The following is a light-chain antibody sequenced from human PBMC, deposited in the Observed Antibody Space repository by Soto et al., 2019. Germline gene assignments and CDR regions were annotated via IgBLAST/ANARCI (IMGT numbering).Light chain of an antibody. CDR3: EQYNRHST. V-gene: IGKV1-5*03. CDR1: QGLRND. CDR2: KAS. J-gene: IGKJ5*01. Sequence: TLSASVGDRVTITSRYSQGLRNDLGWYQQKPGKAHKLLIYKASSLESGVPSRFSGSGSGTEVTLTISSLPPDDFATYCREQYNRHSTFGEGARL.